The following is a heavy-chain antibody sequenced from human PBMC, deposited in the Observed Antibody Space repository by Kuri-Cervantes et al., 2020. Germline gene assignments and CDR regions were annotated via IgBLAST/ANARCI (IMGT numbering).Heavy chain of an antibody. CDR2: INHSGST. CDR1: GGSFSGYF. CDR3: ASVPSGWYENKWFDP. V-gene: IGHV4-34*01. D-gene: IGHD6-19*01. Sequence: GSLRLSCAVYGGSFSGYFWSWIRQPPGKGLEWIGEINHSGSTNYNPSLKSRVTISVDTSKNQFSLKLGSVTAADTAVYYCASVPSGWYENKWFDPWGQGTLVTVSS. J-gene: IGHJ5*02.